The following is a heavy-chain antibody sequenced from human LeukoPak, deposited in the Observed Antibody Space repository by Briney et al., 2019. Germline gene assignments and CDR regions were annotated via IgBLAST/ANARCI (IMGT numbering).Heavy chain of an antibody. V-gene: IGHV4-30-4*01. D-gene: IGHD1-26*01. CDR2: IYYSGST. CDR3: ARVGPTLLLDF. J-gene: IGHJ4*02. Sequence: PSQTLSLTCTVSGGSISSGDYYWSWIRQPPGKGLEWIGYIYYSGSTYHNPSLKSRVTISVDTSKKQFSLKLSSVTAADTAVYYCARVGPTLLLDFWGQGTLVTVSS. CDR1: GGSISSGDYY.